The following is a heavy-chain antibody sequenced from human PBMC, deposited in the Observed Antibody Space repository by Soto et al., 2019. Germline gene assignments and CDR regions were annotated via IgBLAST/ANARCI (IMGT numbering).Heavy chain of an antibody. J-gene: IGHJ4*02. CDR2: IYHSGST. CDR3: ASRFVDSATGYFDR. D-gene: IGHD5-12*01. Sequence: QLQLQESGSGLLRPSQTLSLTCLVSGGSIINGNYSWTWIRQPPGKALEWIDYIYHSGSTYYNPSLRSRVTLAVDRSKNQFSLNMKSMTAADTAVYYCASRFVDSATGYFDRWGQGTLVTVSS. V-gene: IGHV4-30-2*01. CDR1: GGSIINGNYS.